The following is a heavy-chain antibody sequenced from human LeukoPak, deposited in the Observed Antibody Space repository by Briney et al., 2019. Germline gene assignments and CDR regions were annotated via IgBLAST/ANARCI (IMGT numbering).Heavy chain of an antibody. CDR3: ARGQRNVDYYMDV. Sequence: GGSLRLSCAASGFTFDDYAMHWVRQAPGKGLEWVSGNSWNSGSIGYADSVKGRFTISRDNAKNSLYLQMNSLRAEDTAVYYCARGQRNVDYYMDVWGKGTTVTVSS. CDR1: GFTFDDYA. J-gene: IGHJ6*03. V-gene: IGHV3-9*01. CDR2: NSWNSGSI.